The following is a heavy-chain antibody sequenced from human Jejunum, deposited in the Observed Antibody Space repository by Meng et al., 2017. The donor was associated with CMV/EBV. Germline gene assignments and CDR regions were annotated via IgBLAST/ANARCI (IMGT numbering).Heavy chain of an antibody. Sequence: GQVVKSGSELKKLGDSVKVSCKASGYTFSTYTINWVRQAHGRGLEWMGWISTNPTPPPSPPGFPGRFFFSLAPSVRPASLPISSLQAEATAVYYCARGGNFDPWGQGTPVTVSS. D-gene: IGHD2/OR15-2a*01. J-gene: IGHJ5*02. CDR3: ARGGNFDP. V-gene: IGHV7-4-1*02. CDR2: ISTNPTPP. CDR1: GYTFSTYT.